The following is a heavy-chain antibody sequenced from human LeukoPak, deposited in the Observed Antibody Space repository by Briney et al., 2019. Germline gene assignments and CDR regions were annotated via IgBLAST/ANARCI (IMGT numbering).Heavy chain of an antibody. D-gene: IGHD6-13*01. CDR1: GGSISSYY. J-gene: IGHJ5*02. Sequence: SETLSLTCTVSGGSISSYYWSWIRQPPGKGLEWIGYIYYSGSTNYNPSLKSRVTISVDTSKSRFSLKLSSVTAADTAVYYCASAQQLVFSFDPWGQGTLVTVSS. CDR3: ASAQQLVFSFDP. CDR2: IYYSGST. V-gene: IGHV4-59*01.